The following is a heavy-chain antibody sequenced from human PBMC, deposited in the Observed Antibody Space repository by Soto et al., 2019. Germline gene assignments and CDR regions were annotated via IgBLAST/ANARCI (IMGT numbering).Heavy chain of an antibody. CDR1: GGSFSGYY. CDR3: ARGPRYIVLMVYAYFDY. Sequence: SETLSLTCAVYGGSFSGYYWSWIRQPPGKGLEWIGEINHSGSTNYNPSLKSRVTISVDTSKNQFSLKLSSVTAADTAVYYCARGPRYIVLMVYAYFDYWGQGTLVTVSS. J-gene: IGHJ4*02. V-gene: IGHV4-34*01. D-gene: IGHD2-8*01. CDR2: INHSGST.